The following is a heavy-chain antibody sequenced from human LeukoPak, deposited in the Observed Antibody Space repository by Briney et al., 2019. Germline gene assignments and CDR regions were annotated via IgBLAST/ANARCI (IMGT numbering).Heavy chain of an antibody. CDR3: ATQSRGSYWGNYYNYYGMDV. J-gene: IGHJ6*02. CDR2: IYYSGST. V-gene: IGHV4-39*01. Sequence: PSETLSLTCTVSGGSISSSSYYWGWIRQPPGKGLEWIGSIYYSGSTYYNPSLKSRVTISVDTSKNQFSLRLSSVTAADTAVYYCATQSRGSYWGNYYNYYGMDVWGQGTTVTVSS. D-gene: IGHD1-26*01. CDR1: GGSISSSSYY.